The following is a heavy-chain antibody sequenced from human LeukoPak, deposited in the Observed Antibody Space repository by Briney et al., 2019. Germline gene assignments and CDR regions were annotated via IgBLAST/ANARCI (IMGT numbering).Heavy chain of an antibody. D-gene: IGHD2/OR15-2a*01. J-gene: IGHJ6*02. V-gene: IGHV3-30*04. Sequence: TGRSLRPSCAASGFTFSSYAMHWVRQAPGKGLEWVAVISYDGSNKYYADSVKGRFTISRDNSKNTLYLQMNSLRAEDTAVYYCARGVSRYYYGMDVWGQGTTVTVSS. CDR3: ARGVSRYYYGMDV. CDR1: GFTFSSYA. CDR2: ISYDGSNK.